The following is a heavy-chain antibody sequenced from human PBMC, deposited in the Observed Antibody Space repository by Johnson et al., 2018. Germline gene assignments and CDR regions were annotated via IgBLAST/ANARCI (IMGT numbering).Heavy chain of an antibody. V-gene: IGHV3-30-3*01. Sequence: QVQLVESGGGVVQPGRSLRLSCAASGFTFSSYVIHWVRQAPGKGLEWVALISYDGTTKYYADSVKGRFTISRDNSRNTLYLQMNSLQTEDTAVYYCARDRDAFDVWSRGTMVTVS. CDR2: ISYDGTTK. CDR3: ARDRDAFDV. J-gene: IGHJ3*01. CDR1: GFTFSSYV.